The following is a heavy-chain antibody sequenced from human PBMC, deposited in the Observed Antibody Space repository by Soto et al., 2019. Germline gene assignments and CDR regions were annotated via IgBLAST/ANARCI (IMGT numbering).Heavy chain of an antibody. V-gene: IGHV5-51*01. D-gene: IGHD4-17*01. CDR3: AITTVTRPWHFYIYGIGYLVY. J-gene: IGHJ4*02. CDR2: IYPGDSDT. Sequence: GESLKVSCKGSGYSFTSYWNGWVRQMPGKGLEWMGIIYPGDSDTRYSPSFQGQVTISADKSISTAYLQWSSLKASDTDMYYCAITTVTRPWHFYIYGIGYLVYWGRGTLVTVSS. CDR1: GYSFTSYW.